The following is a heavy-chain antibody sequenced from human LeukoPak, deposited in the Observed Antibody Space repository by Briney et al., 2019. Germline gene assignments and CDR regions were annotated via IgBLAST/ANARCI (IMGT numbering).Heavy chain of an antibody. CDR3: ARDASKYSSGWVMDY. Sequence: SETLSLTCTVSGGSISSGGYYWSWIRQHPGKGLEWIGYIYYSGSTYYNPSLKSRVTISVDTSKNQFSLKLSSVTAADTAVYYCARDASKYSSGWVMDYWGQGTLVTVSS. V-gene: IGHV4-31*03. CDR1: GGSISSGGYY. J-gene: IGHJ4*02. CDR2: IYYSGST. D-gene: IGHD6-19*01.